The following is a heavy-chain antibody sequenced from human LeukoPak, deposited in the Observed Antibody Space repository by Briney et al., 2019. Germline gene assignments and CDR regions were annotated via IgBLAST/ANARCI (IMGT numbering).Heavy chain of an antibody. CDR3: ARSDPSDQDAFDI. Sequence: GESLKISCKGSGYSFTSYWIGWVRQMPGKGLEWMGIIYPGDSDTRCSASFQGQVTISADKSTSTAYLQWSSLKASDTAMYYCARSDPSDQDAFDIWGQGTMVTVSS. J-gene: IGHJ3*02. CDR1: GYSFTSYW. V-gene: IGHV5-51*01. CDR2: IYPGDSDT.